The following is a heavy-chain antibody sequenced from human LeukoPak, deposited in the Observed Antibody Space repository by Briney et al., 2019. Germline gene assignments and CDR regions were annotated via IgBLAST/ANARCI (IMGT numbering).Heavy chain of an antibody. CDR1: GFTFSNYW. CDR2: INNDGSFT. D-gene: IGHD2-15*01. Sequence: GGSLRLSCAASGFTFSNYWMHWVRQAPGKGLVCVSYINNDGSFTGYADSVKGRFTISRDNAKNSLYLQMNSLRAEDTALYYCARDPPGYCSGGSCYDYWGQGTLVTVSS. J-gene: IGHJ4*02. V-gene: IGHV3-74*01. CDR3: ARDPPGYCSGGSCYDY.